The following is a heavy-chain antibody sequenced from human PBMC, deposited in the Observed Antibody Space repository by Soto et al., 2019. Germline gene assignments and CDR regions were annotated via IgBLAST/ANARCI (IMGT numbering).Heavy chain of an antibody. V-gene: IGHV3-48*01. CDR1: GFTFGDYA. J-gene: IGHJ4*02. CDR3: ARSSQWLVGGLDY. CDR2: ISSSGSTI. D-gene: IGHD6-19*01. Sequence: GGSLRLSCAASGFTFGDYAMGWVRQAPGKGLEWVSYISSSGSTIYYADSVKGRFTISRDNAKNSLYLQMNSLRAEDTAVYYCARSSQWLVGGLDYWGQGTLVTVSS.